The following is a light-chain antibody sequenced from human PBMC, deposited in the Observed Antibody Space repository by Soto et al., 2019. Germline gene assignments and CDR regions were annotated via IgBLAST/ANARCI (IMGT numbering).Light chain of an antibody. CDR2: DAS. Sequence: DIQMTQSPSTLSASVGDRVTITCRASQSISSWLAWYQQKPGKAPKLLIYDASSLESGVPSRFSGSGSGTEFTLTISRLQPDDFATYYYQQYNSYPWTFGQGNKVEIK. CDR3: QQYNSYPWT. J-gene: IGKJ1*01. CDR1: QSISSW. V-gene: IGKV1-5*01.